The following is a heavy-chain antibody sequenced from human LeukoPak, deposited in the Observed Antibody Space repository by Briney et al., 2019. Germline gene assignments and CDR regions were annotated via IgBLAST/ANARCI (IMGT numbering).Heavy chain of an antibody. Sequence: SETLSLTCAVSGGSISSRNWWSWVRQPPGKGLEWIGEIYHSGSTYYNPSLKSRVTISVDTSKNQFSLKLSSVTAADTAVYYCARGGKYYYGSGSYYPFDYWGQGTLVTVSS. CDR3: ARGGKYYYGSGSYYPFDY. D-gene: IGHD3-10*01. J-gene: IGHJ4*02. V-gene: IGHV4-4*02. CDR1: GGSISSRNW. CDR2: IYHSGST.